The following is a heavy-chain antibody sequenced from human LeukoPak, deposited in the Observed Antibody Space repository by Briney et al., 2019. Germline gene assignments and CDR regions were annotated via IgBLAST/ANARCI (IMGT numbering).Heavy chain of an antibody. D-gene: IGHD6-6*01. Sequence: PSETLSLTCTVSGGSITDYYWSWIRQPPGKGLEWIGFMYYSGRTNYNPSLKSRVTISEDTSKNQISLKLNSVTAADTAVYYCTRVGGSASVLSAFDTWGQGTVVTVSS. CDR2: MYYSGRT. CDR1: GGSITDYY. J-gene: IGHJ3*02. V-gene: IGHV4-59*01. CDR3: TRVGGSASVLSAFDT.